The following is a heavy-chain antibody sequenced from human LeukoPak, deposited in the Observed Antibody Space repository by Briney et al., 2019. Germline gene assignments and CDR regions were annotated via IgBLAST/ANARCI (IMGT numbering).Heavy chain of an antibody. CDR1: GFTFGDYA. D-gene: IGHD2-21*02. J-gene: IGHJ4*02. Sequence: GGSLRLSCTASGFTFGDYALSWFRQAPGKGLEWVGFIRSRAFGETTDYAASVKGRFTISRDDSKTIAYLQMNSLKTEDTAVYYCSRGRSTALDYWGQGTLVTVSP. CDR3: SRGRSTALDY. V-gene: IGHV3-49*03. CDR2: IRSRAFGETT.